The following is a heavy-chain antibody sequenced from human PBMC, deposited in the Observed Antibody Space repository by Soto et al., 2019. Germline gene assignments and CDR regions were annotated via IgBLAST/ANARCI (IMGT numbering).Heavy chain of an antibody. Sequence: GGSLRLSCAASGFTFSSYAMSWVRQAPGKGLEWVSAISGSGGSTYYADSVKGRFTISRDNSKNTLYLQMNSLRAEDTAVYYCAKDPKRAKPELRMPDYWGQGTLVTVSS. CDR1: GFTFSSYA. V-gene: IGHV3-23*01. CDR3: AKDPKRAKPELRMPDY. CDR2: ISGSGGST. D-gene: IGHD2-2*01. J-gene: IGHJ4*02.